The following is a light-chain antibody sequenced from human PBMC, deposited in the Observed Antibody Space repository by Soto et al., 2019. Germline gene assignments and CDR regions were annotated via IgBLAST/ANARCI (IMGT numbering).Light chain of an antibody. J-gene: IGKJ1*01. CDR2: SAS. V-gene: IGKV1-17*01. CDR3: LQPNSYPWM. CDR1: QGIRND. Sequence: DIQMNQSPSSLSASIGDRVTITCRASQGIRNDLGWYQQKPGKAPKRLVYSASTFQGGVPSRFSGSGSGTEFTRTITSLHPEDFATYYCLQPNSYPWMFGQGTKVEIK.